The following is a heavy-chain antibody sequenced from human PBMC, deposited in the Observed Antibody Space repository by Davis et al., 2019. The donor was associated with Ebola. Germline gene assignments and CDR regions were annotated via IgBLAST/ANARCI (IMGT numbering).Heavy chain of an antibody. V-gene: IGHV3-33*01. J-gene: IGHJ4*02. Sequence: GSLRLSCAASGFTFSSYGMHWVRQAPGKGLEWVAVIWYDGSNKYYADSVKGRFTISRDNSKTTLYLQMNSLRAEDTAVYYCARDLGRNQSKYRNFGYWGQGTLVTVSS. CDR3: ARDLGRNQSKYRNFGY. CDR1: GFTFSSYG. D-gene: IGHD2/OR15-2a*01. CDR2: IWYDGSNK.